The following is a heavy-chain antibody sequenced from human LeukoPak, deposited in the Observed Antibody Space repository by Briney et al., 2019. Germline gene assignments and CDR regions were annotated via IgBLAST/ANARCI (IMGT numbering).Heavy chain of an antibody. CDR3: AKSVVVVAATPVDY. J-gene: IGHJ4*02. D-gene: IGHD2-15*01. Sequence: ASVKVSCKASGYTFTSYGICWVRQAPGQGLEWMGWISAYNGNTNYAQKLQGRVTMTTDTSTSTAYMELRSLRSDDTAVYYCAKSVVVVAATPVDYWGQGTLVTVSS. CDR2: ISAYNGNT. CDR1: GYTFTSYG. V-gene: IGHV1-18*01.